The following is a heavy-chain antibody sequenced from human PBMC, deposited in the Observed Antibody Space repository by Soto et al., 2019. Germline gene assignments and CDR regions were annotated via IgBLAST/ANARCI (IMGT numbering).Heavy chain of an antibody. D-gene: IGHD3-9*01. J-gene: IGHJ4*02. V-gene: IGHV3-15*07. CDR2: IKRSTDAGTT. CDR1: GFNFPNAW. Sequence: EVQLVESGGGFVEPGGSLRLSCVASGFNFPNAWINWVRQAPGKGLEWVGRIKRSTDAGTTDLAAPLKGRFTISRDDSQNTLYLQMKRLEIEDTAVYFCTTGLFDWRTLDYGGQGTLVTVCS. CDR3: TTGLFDWRTLDY.